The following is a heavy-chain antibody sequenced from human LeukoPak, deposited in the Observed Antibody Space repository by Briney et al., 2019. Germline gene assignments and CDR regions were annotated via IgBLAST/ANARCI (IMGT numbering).Heavy chain of an antibody. V-gene: IGHV3-23*01. Sequence: GGSLRLSCAASGFTFNNYAMSWVRQAPGKGLEWVSAISGSGAGTYYADSVKGRFTISRDNAKNSLYLQMNSLRAEDTAVYYCARDRSRGYSGYDYYMDVWGKGTTVTISS. CDR2: ISGSGAGT. CDR3: ARDRSRGYSGYDYYMDV. D-gene: IGHD5-12*01. J-gene: IGHJ6*03. CDR1: GFTFNNYA.